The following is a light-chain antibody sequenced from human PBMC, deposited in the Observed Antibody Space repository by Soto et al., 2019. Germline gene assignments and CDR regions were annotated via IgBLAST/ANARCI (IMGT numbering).Light chain of an antibody. V-gene: IGKV1-13*02. CDR2: DAS. CDR3: QQFNSYPT. CDR1: QGISSA. J-gene: IGKJ2*01. Sequence: AIQLTQSPSSLSASVGDRVTITCRASQGISSALAWYQQKPGKAPKLLIDDASSLESGVPSRFSGSGSGTDFTLTSSSLQPEDFATYYCQQFNSYPTFGQGTKLEIK.